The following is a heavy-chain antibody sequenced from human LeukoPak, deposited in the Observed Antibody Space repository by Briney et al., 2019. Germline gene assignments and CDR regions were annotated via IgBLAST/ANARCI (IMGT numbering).Heavy chain of an antibody. V-gene: IGHV5-10-1*01. CDR1: GYIFTSYW. Sequence: GASLKISCKGSGYIFTSYWISWVRQLPGKGLEWMGRIDPSDSYTNYRPSFQGHVTISADKSISTAYLQWSSLKASDTAMYYCALPSGYCSSTSCYEAFDIWGQGTMVTVSS. J-gene: IGHJ3*02. D-gene: IGHD2-2*01. CDR3: ALPSGYCSSTSCYEAFDI. CDR2: IDPSDSYT.